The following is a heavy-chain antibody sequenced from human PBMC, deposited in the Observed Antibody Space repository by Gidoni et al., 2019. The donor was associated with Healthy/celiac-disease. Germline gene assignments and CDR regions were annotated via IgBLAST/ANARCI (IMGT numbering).Heavy chain of an antibody. CDR1: GGSFSGYY. CDR3: ARGSRYRSSWYGNRGGPATLGY. V-gene: IGHV4-34*01. D-gene: IGHD6-13*01. CDR2: INHSGST. J-gene: IGHJ4*02. Sequence: LQQWGAGLLKPSETLSLTCAVYGGSFSGYYWSWIRQPPGKGLEWIGEINHSGSTNYNPSLKSRVTISVDTSKNQFSLKLSSVTAADTAVYYCARGSRYRSSWYGNRGGPATLGYWGQGTLVTVSS.